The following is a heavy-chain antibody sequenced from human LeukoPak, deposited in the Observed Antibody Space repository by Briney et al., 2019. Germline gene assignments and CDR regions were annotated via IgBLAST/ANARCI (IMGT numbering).Heavy chain of an antibody. CDR2: ITSSADRT. J-gene: IGHJ4*02. Sequence: GGSLRLSCAASGFAFSIYAMSWVRQAPGKGLEWVSTITSSADRTYYADSVKGRFTISRDNAKNSLYLQMNSLRAEDTAVYYCAGRTAIAVAGGQFDYWGLGTLVTVS. CDR3: AGRTAIAVAGGQFDY. V-gene: IGHV3-23*01. D-gene: IGHD6-19*01. CDR1: GFAFSIYA.